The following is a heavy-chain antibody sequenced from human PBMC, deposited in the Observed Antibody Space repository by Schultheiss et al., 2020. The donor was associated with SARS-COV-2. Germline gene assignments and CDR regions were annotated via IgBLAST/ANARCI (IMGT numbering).Heavy chain of an antibody. J-gene: IGHJ6*02. CDR3: ARDAIAAAGTTSPGYYYYYGMDV. Sequence: GSLRLSCTVSGGSISSYYWGWIRQPPGKGLEWIGYIYYSGSTYYNPSLKSRVTISVDTSKNQFSLKLSSVTAADTAVYYCARDAIAAAGTTSPGYYYYYGMDVWGQGTTVTVSS. CDR2: IYYSGST. CDR1: GGSISSYY. D-gene: IGHD6-13*01. V-gene: IGHV4-59*12.